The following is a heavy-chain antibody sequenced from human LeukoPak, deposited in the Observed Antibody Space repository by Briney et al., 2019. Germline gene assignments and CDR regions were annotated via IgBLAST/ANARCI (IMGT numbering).Heavy chain of an antibody. CDR3: AREYCSDVSCHDNWFDP. V-gene: IGHV4-34*01. CDR1: DGSFSSYY. J-gene: IGHJ5*02. D-gene: IGHD2-15*01. CDR2: INHSGST. Sequence: SETLSLTCAVYDGSFSSYYWTWIRQSPGKGLEWIGEINHSGSTNFNPSLRSRVTISLDTSKNQFFLRLSSVTAADTAVYYCAREYCSDVSCHDNWFDPWGQGTLVIVSS.